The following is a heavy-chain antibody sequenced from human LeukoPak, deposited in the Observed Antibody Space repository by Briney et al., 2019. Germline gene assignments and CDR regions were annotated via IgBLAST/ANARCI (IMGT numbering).Heavy chain of an antibody. D-gene: IGHD2-15*01. CDR2: MNPNSGNT. CDR3: ARVRCSGGSCPYYYYYYYMDV. Sequence: ASVKVSCKASGYTFTSYDINWVRQATGQGLEWMGWMNPNSGNTGYAQKFQGRVTITRNTSISTAYMELSSLRSEDTAVYYCARVRCSGGSCPYYYYYYYMDVWGKGTTVTVSS. J-gene: IGHJ6*03. CDR1: GYTFTSYD. V-gene: IGHV1-8*03.